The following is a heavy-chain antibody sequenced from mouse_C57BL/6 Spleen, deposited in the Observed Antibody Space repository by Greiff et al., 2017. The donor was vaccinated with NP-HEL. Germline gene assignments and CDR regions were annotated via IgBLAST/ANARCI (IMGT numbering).Heavy chain of an antibody. Sequence: QVQLQQPGAELVKPGASVKLSCKASGYTFTSYWMHWVKQRPGQGLEWIGMIHPISGSTNYNKKFKNKATLTVDKSSSTAYMQLSSLTSEDSAVYYCARWDSPYYVDYWGQGTTLTVSS. V-gene: IGHV1-64*01. D-gene: IGHD2-12*01. J-gene: IGHJ2*01. CDR3: ARWDSPYYVDY. CDR1: GYTFTSYW. CDR2: IHPISGST.